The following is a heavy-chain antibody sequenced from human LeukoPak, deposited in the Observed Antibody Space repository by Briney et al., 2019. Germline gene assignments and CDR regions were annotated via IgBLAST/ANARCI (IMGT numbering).Heavy chain of an antibody. CDR3: ARLPLVRYFDWLSFDY. CDR1: EYTFTNYW. CDR2: IYPGDSDT. Sequence: GESLKISCKGSEYTFTNYWIGWVRQMPGKGLEWMGIIYPGDSDTRYSPSFQGQVTISADKSISTAYLQWSSLKASDTAIYYCARLPLVRYFDWLSFDYWGQGTLVTVSS. V-gene: IGHV5-51*01. J-gene: IGHJ4*02. D-gene: IGHD3-9*01.